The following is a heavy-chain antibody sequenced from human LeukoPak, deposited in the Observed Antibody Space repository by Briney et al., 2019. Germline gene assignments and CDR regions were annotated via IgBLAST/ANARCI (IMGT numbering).Heavy chain of an antibody. J-gene: IGHJ5*02. V-gene: IGHV3-73*01. CDR1: GFSFSDSA. CDR2: IRDKGYGHAT. CDR3: TCPNEGNWFDP. D-gene: IGHD2-8*01. Sequence: PGGSLRLSCAASGFSFSDSAIHWVRQASGKGLEWVGRIRDKGYGHATAYVASVKARFTLSRDDSKNTALLHMNSLKTEDTALSYCTCPNEGNWFDPWGQGTLVTVSS.